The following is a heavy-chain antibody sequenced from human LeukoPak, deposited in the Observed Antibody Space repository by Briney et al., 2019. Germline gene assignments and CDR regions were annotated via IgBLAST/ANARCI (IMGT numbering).Heavy chain of an antibody. J-gene: IGHJ4*02. Sequence: PGGSLRLSCAASGFTFSSYSMNWVRQAPEKGLEWVSSISSSSSYIYYADSVKGRFIISRDNAKNSLYLQMNSLRAEDTAVYYCAREPMTGIDYWGQGTLVTVSS. CDR1: GFTFSSYS. CDR2: ISSSSSYI. CDR3: AREPMTGIDY. V-gene: IGHV3-21*01. D-gene: IGHD1-1*01.